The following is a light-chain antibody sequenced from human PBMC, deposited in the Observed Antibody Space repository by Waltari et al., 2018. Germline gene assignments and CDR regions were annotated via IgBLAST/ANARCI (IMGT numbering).Light chain of an antibody. CDR2: DVV. Sequence: QSALTQPASVSGSPGQSITISCTGTSSDVGGYNYVSWYQQHPGKVPKLMIYDVVNRPSGVSNRFSGSKSGNSAYLTISGREAEDEADYDCSSDTSSSTWVFGGGTKLTVL. J-gene: IGLJ3*02. CDR3: SSDTSSSTWV. CDR1: SSDVGGYNY. V-gene: IGLV2-14*03.